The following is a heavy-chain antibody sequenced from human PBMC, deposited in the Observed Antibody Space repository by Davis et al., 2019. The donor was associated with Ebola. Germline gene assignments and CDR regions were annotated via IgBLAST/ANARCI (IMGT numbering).Heavy chain of an antibody. D-gene: IGHD4-11*01. CDR3: ARLTFHYSLASGALYYFDY. CDR2: IYSGGST. CDR1: GFTVSSNY. Sequence: PGGSLRLSCAASGFTVSSNYMSWVRQAPGKGLEWVSVIYSGGSTYYADSVKGRFTISRHNSRNTLYLQMNSLRADDAAVYYCARLTFHYSLASGALYYFDYWGQGTLVTVSS. J-gene: IGHJ4*02. V-gene: IGHV3-53*04.